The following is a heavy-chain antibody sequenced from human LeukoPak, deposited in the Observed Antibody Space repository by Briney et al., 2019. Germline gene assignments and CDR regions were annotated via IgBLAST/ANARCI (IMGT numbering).Heavy chain of an antibody. D-gene: IGHD3-10*01. J-gene: IGHJ6*03. V-gene: IGHV1-8*03. Sequence: GASVKVSCKASGYTFGSYDINWVRQATGQGLEWMGWMNPNNGNKAYAQKFQGRVTITRNTSISTAYMELSSLRSEDTALYYCARVGHYYGSGSSYTYYYYHMDVWGKGTAVTVSS. CDR2: MNPNNGNK. CDR3: ARVGHYYGSGSSYTYYYYHMDV. CDR1: GYTFGSYD.